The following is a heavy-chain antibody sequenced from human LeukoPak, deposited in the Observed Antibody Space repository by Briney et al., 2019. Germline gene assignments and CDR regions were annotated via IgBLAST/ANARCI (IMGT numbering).Heavy chain of an antibody. J-gene: IGHJ4*02. CDR2: IKQDRSET. CDR3: ANGDGFDY. D-gene: IGHD5-24*01. V-gene: IGHV3-7*01. Sequence: GGSLRLSCATSGFTFSTYWMSWVRQAPGKGLEWVANIKQDRSETYYADSVKGRFTIFRDNAKNSLYLQIDSLRVEDTAVYYCANGDGFDYWGQGTLVIVSS. CDR1: GFTFSTYW.